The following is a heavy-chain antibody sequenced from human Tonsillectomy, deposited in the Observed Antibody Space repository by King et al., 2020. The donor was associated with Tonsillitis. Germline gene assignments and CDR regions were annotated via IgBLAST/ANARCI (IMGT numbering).Heavy chain of an antibody. D-gene: IGHD1-14*01. Sequence: QLVQSGGGVVQPGRSLRLSCAASGFTFSSYAMHWVRQAPGKGLEWVAVISYDGSNKYYADSVKGRFTISRDNSKNTLYLQMNSLIAEDTAVYYCAREGLNLYYYYGMDVWGQGTTVTVSS. V-gene: IGHV3-30-3*01. CDR2: ISYDGSNK. J-gene: IGHJ6*02. CDR1: GFTFSSYA. CDR3: AREGLNLYYYYGMDV.